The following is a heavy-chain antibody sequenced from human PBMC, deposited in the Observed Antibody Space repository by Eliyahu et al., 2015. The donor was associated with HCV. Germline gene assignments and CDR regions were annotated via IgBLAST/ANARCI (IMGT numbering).Heavy chain of an antibody. V-gene: IGHV3-21*01. J-gene: IGHJ3*02. CDR1: GFTLCGKG. D-gene: IGHD3-10*01. Sequence: EVQLVESGGGLVKPGGSLRLSCAAWGFTLCGKGMNWVRQAPGRGLEWVSSISSSSSYIYYADSVKGRFTISRDNAKNSLYLQMNSLRAEDTAVYYCARDRVRTCDIWGQGTMVTVSS. CDR3: ARDRVRTCDI. CDR2: ISSSSSYI.